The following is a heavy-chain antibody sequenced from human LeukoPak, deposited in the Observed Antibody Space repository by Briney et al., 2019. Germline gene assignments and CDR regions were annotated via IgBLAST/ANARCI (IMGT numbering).Heavy chain of an antibody. D-gene: IGHD3/OR15-3a*01. CDR2: ISSSSSYI. Sequence: GALRLSCAASGFTFNSYSTNWVRQAPGEGVEWVSSISSSSSYIYYADSVKGRFTISRDNAKNSLYLQMNSLTAEDTAVYYCASGLGDSSSIYWGQGTLVTVSS. CDR3: ASGLGDSSSIY. V-gene: IGHV3-21*01. J-gene: IGHJ4*02. CDR1: GFTFNSYS.